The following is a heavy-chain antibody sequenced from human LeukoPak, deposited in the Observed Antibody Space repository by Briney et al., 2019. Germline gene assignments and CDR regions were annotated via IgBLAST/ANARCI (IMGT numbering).Heavy chain of an antibody. CDR1: GGSISSYY. CDR2: IYYSGST. Sequence: PSETLSLTCTVSGGSISSYYWSWIRQPPGKGLEWIGYIYYSGSTNYNPSLKSRVTMSIDTSKNQFSLKLSSVTAADTAVYYCARGGYSYGYYYYYYMDVRGKGTTVTISS. CDR3: ARGGYSYGYYYYYYMDV. D-gene: IGHD5-18*01. V-gene: IGHV4-59*12. J-gene: IGHJ6*03.